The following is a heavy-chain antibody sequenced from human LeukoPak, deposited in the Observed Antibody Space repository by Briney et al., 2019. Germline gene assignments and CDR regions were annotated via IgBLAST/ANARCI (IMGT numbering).Heavy chain of an antibody. V-gene: IGHV3-53*01. CDR3: ARDKAAAGLFDY. J-gene: IGHJ4*02. D-gene: IGHD6-13*01. Sequence: SGGSRRLSCAASGFTVSSNYMSWVRQAPGKGLEWVSVIYSGGSTYYADTVKGRFTISRDNSKNTLYLQMKCLRAEDTAVYYCARDKAAAGLFDYWGQGTLVTVSS. CDR1: GFTVSSNY. CDR2: IYSGGST.